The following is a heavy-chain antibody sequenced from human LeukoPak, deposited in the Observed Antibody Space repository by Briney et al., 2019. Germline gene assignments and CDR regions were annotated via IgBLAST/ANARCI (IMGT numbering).Heavy chain of an antibody. CDR3: ARRQTIAASPFFVY. Sequence: PSETLSLTCTVSGGSISSYYWSWIRQPPGKGLEWIGYIYYSGSTNYNPSLKSRVTISVDTSKNQFSLKLSSVTAADTAVYYCARRQTIAASPFFVYWGQGTLVTVSS. D-gene: IGHD6-13*01. V-gene: IGHV4-59*08. CDR1: GGSISSYY. J-gene: IGHJ4*02. CDR2: IYYSGST.